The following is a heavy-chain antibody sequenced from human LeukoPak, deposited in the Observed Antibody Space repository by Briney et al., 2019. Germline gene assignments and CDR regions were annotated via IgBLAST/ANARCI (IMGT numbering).Heavy chain of an antibody. D-gene: IGHD2-2*01. CDR3: ARNLVIVVVPAATHGFDY. CDR2: INPNSGGT. V-gene: IGHV1-2*02. J-gene: IGHJ4*03. CDR1: GYTFTGYY. Sequence: ASVKVSCKASGYTFTGYYMHWVRQAPGQGLEWMGWINPNSGGTNYAQKFQGRVTMTRDTSISTAYMELSRLRSDDTAVYYCARNLVIVVVPAATHGFDYWGKGTTVTVSS.